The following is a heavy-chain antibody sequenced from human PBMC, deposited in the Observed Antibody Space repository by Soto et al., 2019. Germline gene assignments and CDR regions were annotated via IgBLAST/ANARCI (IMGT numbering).Heavy chain of an antibody. V-gene: IGHV3-53*02. J-gene: IGHJ2*01. Sequence: EVQLVETGGALIQPGGSLRLSCAASGFPVNATYLSWVRQAPGKGLEWLSVLYADGSTYYIDSVKGRFRISRDSSKNTLYLQTDSLRADDTALYFCARTAEGDTPRTHWYFDLWGRGTLVTVSS. CDR2: LYADGST. CDR1: GFPVNATY. D-gene: IGHD5-18*01. CDR3: ARTAEGDTPRTHWYFDL.